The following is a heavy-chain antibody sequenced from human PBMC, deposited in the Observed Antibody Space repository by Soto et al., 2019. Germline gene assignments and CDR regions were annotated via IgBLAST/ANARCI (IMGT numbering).Heavy chain of an antibody. J-gene: IGHJ6*02. CDR3: ARGSSSNKYRMDV. V-gene: IGHV4-34*01. CDR2: INHSGST. D-gene: IGHD6-6*01. Sequence: SETLSLTCAVYGGSFSGYYWSWIRQPPGKGLEWIGEINHSGSTNYNPSLKSRVTISVDTSKNQFSLRLSSVTAADTAVYYCARGSSSNKYRMDVWGQGTTVTVSS. CDR1: GGSFSGYY.